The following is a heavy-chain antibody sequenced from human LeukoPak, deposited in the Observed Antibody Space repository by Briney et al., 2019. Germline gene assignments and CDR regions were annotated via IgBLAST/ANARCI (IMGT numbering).Heavy chain of an antibody. CDR2: INHSGST. J-gene: IGHJ4*02. D-gene: IGHD7-27*01. CDR3: ARSLGPAFSDY. CDR1: GGSFSGYY. V-gene: IGHV4-34*09. Sequence: PSETLSLTCAVYGGSFSGYYWSWIRQPPGKGLEWIGEINHSGSTYYNPSLKSRVTISVDTSKNQFSLKLSSVTAADTAVYYCARSLGPAFSDYWGQGTLVTVSS.